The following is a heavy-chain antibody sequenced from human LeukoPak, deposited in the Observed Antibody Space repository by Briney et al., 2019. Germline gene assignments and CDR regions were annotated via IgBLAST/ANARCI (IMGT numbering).Heavy chain of an antibody. CDR2: IYTSGST. CDR3: ARDPSTVTTYFHYYYIDL. J-gene: IGHJ6*03. Sequence: PSETLSLTCTVSGVSISSYSWSWIRQPPGKGLEWIGRIYTSGSTNYNPSPTSGVTISVDTSKNKCSLRLSSVPAADTAVYYCARDPSTVTTYFHYYYIDLWGKGTTVTVSS. D-gene: IGHD4-17*01. V-gene: IGHV4-4*07. CDR1: GVSISSYS.